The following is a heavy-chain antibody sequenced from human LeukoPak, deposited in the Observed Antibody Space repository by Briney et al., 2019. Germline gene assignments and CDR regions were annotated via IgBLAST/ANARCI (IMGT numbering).Heavy chain of an antibody. CDR1: GYSFTSYW. CDR3: ARRVHAWVDEDNYCFDY. Sequence: GESLKISCKGSGYSFTSYWIGWVRQMPGKGLEWMGIIYPGDSDTRYSPSFQGQVTISADKSISTAYLQWSSLKASDTAMYYCARRVHAWVDEDNYCFDYWGQGTLVTVSS. V-gene: IGHV5-51*01. D-gene: IGHD5-24*01. J-gene: IGHJ4*02. CDR2: IYPGDSDT.